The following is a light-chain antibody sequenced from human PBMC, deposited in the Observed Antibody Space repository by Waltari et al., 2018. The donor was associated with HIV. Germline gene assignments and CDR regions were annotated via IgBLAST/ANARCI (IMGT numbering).Light chain of an antibody. CDR3: SSYACGNTV. J-gene: IGLJ2*01. Sequence: QSALTQPPSASGSPGQSVTISCTGTSSDVGGYNYVSWYQQHPGKVPQLVIYEVSRRPSGVPDRFSGSQSGNTASLTVSGLQAEDEADYYCSSYACGNTVFGGGTKLTVL. CDR1: SSDVGGYNY. V-gene: IGLV2-8*01. CDR2: EVS.